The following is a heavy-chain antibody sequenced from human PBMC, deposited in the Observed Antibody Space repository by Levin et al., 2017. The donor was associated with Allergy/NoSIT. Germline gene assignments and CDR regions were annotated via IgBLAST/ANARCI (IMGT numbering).Heavy chain of an antibody. D-gene: IGHD1-26*01. CDR3: AKDFLVGAKTGRAFDI. Sequence: LSLTCAASGFTFSSYGMHWVRQAPGKGLEWVAVISYDGSNKYYADSVKGRFTISRDNSKNTLYLQMNSLRAEDTAVYYCAKDFLVGAKTGRAFDIWGQGTMVTVSS. CDR1: GFTFSSYG. V-gene: IGHV3-30*18. J-gene: IGHJ3*02. CDR2: ISYDGSNK.